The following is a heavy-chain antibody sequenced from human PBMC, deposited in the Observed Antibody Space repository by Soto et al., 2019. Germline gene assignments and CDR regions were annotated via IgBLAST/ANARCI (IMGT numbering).Heavy chain of an antibody. CDR1: GGSISSDDYY. J-gene: IGHJ4*02. Sequence: QVQLQESGPGLVKPSQTLSLTCTVSGGSISSDDYYWSWIRQPPGKGLEWIGYIYYSGRTDYNPSLTSRVIISIATSKNQFSLNLNSVSAADTAVYYCARDRSNSPDYFDYWGQGTLVTVSS. CDR3: ARDRSNSPDYFDY. V-gene: IGHV4-30-4*01. CDR2: IYYSGRT. D-gene: IGHD6-6*01.